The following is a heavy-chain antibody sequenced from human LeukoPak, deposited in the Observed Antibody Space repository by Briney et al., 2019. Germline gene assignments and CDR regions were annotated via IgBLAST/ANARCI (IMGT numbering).Heavy chain of an antibody. J-gene: IGHJ5*02. CDR3: ARSTGYNNGSADDH. D-gene: IGHD5-18*01. CDR2: TSYSGNA. Sequence: SETLSLTCSVSGDSFSSSTYYWGWVRQTPGKGLEWIGSTSYSGNAYYNPSLKSRVTISVDTSRNQFSLKMNSATAADTAVYYCARSTGYNNGSADDHWGQGTLVTISA. CDR1: GDSFSSSTYY. V-gene: IGHV4-39*07.